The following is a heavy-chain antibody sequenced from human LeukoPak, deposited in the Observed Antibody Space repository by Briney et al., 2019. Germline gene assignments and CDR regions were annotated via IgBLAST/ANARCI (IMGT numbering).Heavy chain of an antibody. CDR1: GGSISSYY. V-gene: IGHV4-59*01. CDR3: ARERRGVAAATDRSFDY. J-gene: IGHJ4*02. D-gene: IGHD2-15*01. CDR2: IYYSGST. Sequence: SETLSLTCTVSGGSISSYYWNWTRQPPGKGLEWIGYIYYSGSTNYNPSLKSRVTISVDTSKNQFSLKLRSVTAADTAVYFCARERRGVAAATDRSFDYWGQGTLVTVSS.